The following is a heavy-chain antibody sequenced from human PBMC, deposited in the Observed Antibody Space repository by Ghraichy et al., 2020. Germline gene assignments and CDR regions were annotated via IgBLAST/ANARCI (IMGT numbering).Heavy chain of an antibody. V-gene: IGHV3-7*03. D-gene: IGHD4-17*01. CDR1: GFIFSSYW. CDR2: IKQDESEK. Sequence: GESLNISFAASGFIFSSYWMSWVRQAPGKGLEWVANIKQDESEKYYVDSVKGRFTISRDNAKNSVYLQMNSLRAEDTAVYYCARENGYYGDYFDYWGQGTLVTVSS. CDR3: ARENGYYGDYFDY. J-gene: IGHJ4*02.